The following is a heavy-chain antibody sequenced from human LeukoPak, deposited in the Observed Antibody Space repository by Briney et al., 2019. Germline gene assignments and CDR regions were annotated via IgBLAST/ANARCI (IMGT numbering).Heavy chain of an antibody. Sequence: GGSLKLSCAASGFTFSGSTMHWVRQASGKGLEWVGRIRSKANSYATAYAASVKGRFTISRDDSKNTAYLQMNSLKTEDTAVYYCTRRGYYDRSGYHKDYWGQGTLVTVSS. CDR2: IRSKANSYAT. J-gene: IGHJ4*02. D-gene: IGHD3-22*01. CDR3: TRRGYYDRSGYHKDY. V-gene: IGHV3-73*01. CDR1: GFTFSGST.